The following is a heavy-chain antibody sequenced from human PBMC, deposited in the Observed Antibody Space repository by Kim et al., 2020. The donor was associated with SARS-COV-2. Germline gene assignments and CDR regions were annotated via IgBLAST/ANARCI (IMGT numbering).Heavy chain of an antibody. CDR2: IYYSGST. CDR3: ARRPWNYPYWFDP. V-gene: IGHV4-59*01. D-gene: IGHD1-7*01. CDR1: GGSISSYY. J-gene: IGHJ5*02. Sequence: SETLSLTCTVSGGSISSYYWSWIRQPPGKGLEWIGYIYYSGSTNYNPSLKSRVTISVDTSKNQFSLKLSSVTAADTAVYYCARRPWNYPYWFDPWGQGTLVTVSS.